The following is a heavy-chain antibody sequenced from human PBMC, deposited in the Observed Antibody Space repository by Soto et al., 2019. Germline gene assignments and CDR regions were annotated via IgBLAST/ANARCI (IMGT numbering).Heavy chain of an antibody. CDR3: ARHISNFRYHYYDMDG. V-gene: IGHV5-51*01. J-gene: IGHJ6*02. CDR2: IYPGDSDT. CDR1: GYTFTDYW. D-gene: IGHD1-1*01. Sequence: GESLKISCKGSGYTFTDYWIGWVRQLPGKGLEWMGIIYPGDSDTRYSPSFQGQVTITADKSTSTAYLQWNTLKASDTAMYYFARHISNFRYHYYDMDGWGQGTTVTVS.